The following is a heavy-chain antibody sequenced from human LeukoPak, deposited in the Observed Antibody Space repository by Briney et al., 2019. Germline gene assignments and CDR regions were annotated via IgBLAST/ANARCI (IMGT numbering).Heavy chain of an antibody. CDR1: GFTFSNHY. V-gene: IGHV3-11*01. CDR3: AKGFVVVVSATQSSWFDP. J-gene: IGHJ5*02. CDR2: ISSRSSNK. D-gene: IGHD2-15*01. Sequence: GGSLRLSCAASGFTFSNHYMSWIRQAPGKGLVWVSYISSRSSNKYYADSVKGRFTISRDNAKNTLYLQMNSLRAEDTAVYYCAKGFVVVVSATQSSWFDPWGQGTLVTVSS.